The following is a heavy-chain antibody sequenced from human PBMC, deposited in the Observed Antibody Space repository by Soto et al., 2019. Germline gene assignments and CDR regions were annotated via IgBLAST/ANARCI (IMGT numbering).Heavy chain of an antibody. D-gene: IGHD3-16*01. V-gene: IGHV3-23*01. J-gene: IGHJ5*02. Sequence: PGGSLRLSCAASGLMFSDYAMTWSRQAPGKELECVSGLLRPGRSTYYADSVKGRFTISGDTSANTVYLQMDSLRAEDTAVYYCAKDAIANDGIWLMDSWGQGTVVSVSS. CDR1: GLMFSDYA. CDR3: AKDAIANDGIWLMDS. CDR2: LLRPGRST.